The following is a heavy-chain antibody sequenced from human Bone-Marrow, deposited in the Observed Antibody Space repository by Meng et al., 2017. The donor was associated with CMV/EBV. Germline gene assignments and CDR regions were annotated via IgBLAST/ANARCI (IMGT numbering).Heavy chain of an antibody. CDR2: IRNKANSYTT. CDR3: ARVAGVYWGYGMDV. D-gene: IGHD1-26*01. CDR1: GFTFSDHY. Sequence: GGSLRLSCAASGFTFSDHYMDWVRQPPGKGLEWVGRIRNKANSYTTEYAASVKGRFTISRDDSKNSLFLQMNSLKTEDTAVYHFARVAGVYWGYGMDVWGQGATVTVSS. V-gene: IGHV3-72*01. J-gene: IGHJ6*02.